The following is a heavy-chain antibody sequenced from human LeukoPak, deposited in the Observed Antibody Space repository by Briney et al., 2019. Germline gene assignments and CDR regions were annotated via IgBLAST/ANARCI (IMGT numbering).Heavy chain of an antibody. Sequence: SETLSLTCTVSGGSISSGDYYWSWIRQPPGKGLEWIGYIHHSGNTYYNPSLKSRVNISLDTSKNQFSLKLSSGTAADTAVYYCARDVVRDYFDYWGQGTPVTVSS. V-gene: IGHV4-30-4*01. CDR3: ARDVVRDYFDY. J-gene: IGHJ4*02. CDR2: IHHSGNT. D-gene: IGHD2-21*01. CDR1: GGSISSGDYY.